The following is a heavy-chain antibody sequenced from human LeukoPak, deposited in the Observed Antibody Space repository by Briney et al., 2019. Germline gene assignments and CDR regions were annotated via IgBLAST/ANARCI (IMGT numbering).Heavy chain of an antibody. CDR2: IYTSGST. V-gene: IGHV4-4*07. CDR1: GGSVSSYY. Sequence: SETLSLTCTVSGGSVSSYYWSWIRQPAGKGLEWIGRIYTSGSTNYNPSLKSRVTMSVDTSKNQFSLKLSSVTAADTAVYYCAREAQYYYGSGSYSEGIAPWGQGTLVTVSS. CDR3: AREAQYYYGSGSYSEGIAP. J-gene: IGHJ5*02. D-gene: IGHD3-10*01.